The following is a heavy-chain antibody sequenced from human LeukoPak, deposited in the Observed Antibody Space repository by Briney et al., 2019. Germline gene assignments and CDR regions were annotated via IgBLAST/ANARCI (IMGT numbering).Heavy chain of an antibody. CDR2: ISYDGSNK. CDR1: GFTFSSYA. CDR3: ARGPYYDILTGSPLYYGMDV. D-gene: IGHD3-9*01. V-gene: IGHV3-30-3*01. J-gene: IGHJ6*02. Sequence: GGSLRLSCAASGFTFSSYAMHWVRQAPGKGLEWVAVISYDGSNKYYADSVKGRFTISKDNSKNTLYLQMNSLRAEDTAVYYCARGPYYDILTGSPLYYGMDVWGQGTTVTVSS.